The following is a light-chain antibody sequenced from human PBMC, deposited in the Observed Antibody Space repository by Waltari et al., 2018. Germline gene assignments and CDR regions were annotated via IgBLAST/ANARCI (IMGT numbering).Light chain of an antibody. V-gene: IGLV2-14*03. J-gene: IGLJ2*01. CDR2: GVT. CDR1: SSDVGAYNY. CDR3: SSYTTSDTLV. Sequence: QSALTQPASVSGSPGQSLTISCTGTSSDVGAYNYVSWYQHHPGRAPRLMIYGVTIRPSGVSIRFSGSKSGNTASLTISGLQPEDEAYYYCSSYTTSDTLVFAGGTKLTVL.